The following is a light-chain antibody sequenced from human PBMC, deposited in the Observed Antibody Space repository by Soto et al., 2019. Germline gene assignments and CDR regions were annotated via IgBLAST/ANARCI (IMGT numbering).Light chain of an antibody. J-gene: IGKJ2*01. CDR3: QQYNNWYT. Sequence: EIVMTQSPATLSVSPGERATLSCRASQSVSSNLAWYQQKPGQAPRLLIYGASTRATGIPARFSGSGSGTEFTLTISSLQSEDFVVYYCQQYNNWYTFGQGTKVDIK. V-gene: IGKV3-15*01. CDR2: GAS. CDR1: QSVSSN.